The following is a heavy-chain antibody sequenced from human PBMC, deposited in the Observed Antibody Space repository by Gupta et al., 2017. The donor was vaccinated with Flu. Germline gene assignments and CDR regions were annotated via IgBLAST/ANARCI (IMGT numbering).Heavy chain of an antibody. J-gene: IGHJ1*01. Sequence: EVQLVESGGGLIQPGGSLRLSCAATGFSVSDYYMSWVRQAPGKGLEWVSSIYSCGSIYYADSVRGRFSLSRDKSKNTLDLQLNSLRAEDTAVYYCARGGGGDCYSGHHWGYWGQGTRVTVSS. CDR2: IYSCGSI. CDR1: GFSVSDYY. CDR3: ARGGGGDCYSGHHWGY. D-gene: IGHD2-21*02. V-gene: IGHV3-66*03.